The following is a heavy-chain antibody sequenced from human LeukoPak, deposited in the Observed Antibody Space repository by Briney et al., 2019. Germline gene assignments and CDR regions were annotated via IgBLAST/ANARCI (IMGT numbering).Heavy chain of an antibody. CDR3: AQSGDYSSIFDY. D-gene: IGHD4-17*01. V-gene: IGHV3-7*01. J-gene: IGHJ4*02. CDR2: IKQVGSEK. CDR1: GLTSSIYW. Sequence: GWSLRLSCAASGLTSSIYWMIWVRQVPGKGLDWVANIKQVGSEKYYADSVQGRFTISRDNSKNTLYLQMNSLRAEDTAVYYCAQSGDYSSIFDYWGQGTLVTVSS.